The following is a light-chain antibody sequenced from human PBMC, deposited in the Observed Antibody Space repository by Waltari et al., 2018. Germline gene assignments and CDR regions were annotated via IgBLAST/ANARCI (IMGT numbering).Light chain of an antibody. CDR3: QSADSSGTWV. J-gene: IGLJ3*02. V-gene: IGLV3-25*03. Sequence: SYELTQPPSVSVSPGQTATSPCSGDALPNQFAHWYHQKPGQAPVVVIYKDTERPSGIPERFSGSSSGTTVTLTINGVQAEDEADYYCQSADSSGTWVFGGGTKLTVL. CDR1: ALPNQF. CDR2: KDT.